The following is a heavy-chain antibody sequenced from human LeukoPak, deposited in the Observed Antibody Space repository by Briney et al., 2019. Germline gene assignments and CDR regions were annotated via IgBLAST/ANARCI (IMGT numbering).Heavy chain of an antibody. CDR1: GGSFRGDYY. CDR3: ARESLTWLQSRTSWFDP. D-gene: IGHD5-24*01. Sequence: PSETLSLTCTVSGGSFRGDYYWAWIRQPPGKGLEWIGSIYYSGSTYYNPSLKSRVTISVDSSKNQFSLRLSSVTAADTAVYYCARESLTWLQSRTSWFDPWGQGTLVTVSS. V-gene: IGHV4-39*07. J-gene: IGHJ5*02. CDR2: IYYSGST.